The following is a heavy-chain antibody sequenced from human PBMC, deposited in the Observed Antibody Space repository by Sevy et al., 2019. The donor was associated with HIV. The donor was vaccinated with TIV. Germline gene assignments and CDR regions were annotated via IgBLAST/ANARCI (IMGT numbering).Heavy chain of an antibody. V-gene: IGHV3-23*01. D-gene: IGHD6-6*01. CDR3: AKDRTPYSSSSIAWFDP. CDR2: ISGSGNT. J-gene: IGHJ5*02. Sequence: GGSLRLSCAASGFTFSSYAMSWVRQAPGKGLEWVSAISGSGNTYYADSVKGRFTISRDNSKNTLYLQMNSLRAEDTAVYYCAKDRTPYSSSSIAWFDPWGQGTLVTVSS. CDR1: GFTFSSYA.